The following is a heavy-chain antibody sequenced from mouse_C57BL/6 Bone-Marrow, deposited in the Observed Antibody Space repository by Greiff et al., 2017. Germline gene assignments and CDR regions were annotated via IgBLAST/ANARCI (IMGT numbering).Heavy chain of an antibody. CDR3: AKGILAWFAY. J-gene: IGHJ3*01. CDR1: GYTFTSYG. V-gene: IGHV1-81*01. CDR2: IYPRSGNT. Sequence: VKLMESGAELARPGASVKLSCKASGYTFTSYGISWVKQRTGQGLEWIGEIYPRSGNTYYNEKFKGKATLTADKSSSTAYMELRSLTSEDSAVYFCAKGILAWFAYWGQGTLVTVSA.